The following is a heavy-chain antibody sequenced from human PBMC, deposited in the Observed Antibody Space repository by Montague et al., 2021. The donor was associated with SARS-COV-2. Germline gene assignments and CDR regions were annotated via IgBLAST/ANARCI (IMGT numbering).Heavy chain of an antibody. CDR3: ARGAPAITMLQVVSTGAGWYFDL. CDR1: GGSFSGYY. V-gene: IGHV4-34*01. CDR2: INHSGST. Sequence: SETLSLTCAVHGGSFSGYYWSWIRQPPGKGLEWIGEINHSGSTNYNPSLKSRVSISVGTSKNQFSLKLSSVTAAGTAVYYCARGAPAITMLQVVSTGAGWYFDLWGRGTLVTVSS. J-gene: IGHJ2*01. D-gene: IGHD3-22*01.